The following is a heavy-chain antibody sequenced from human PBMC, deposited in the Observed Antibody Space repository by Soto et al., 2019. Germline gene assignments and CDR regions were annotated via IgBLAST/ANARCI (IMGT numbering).Heavy chain of an antibody. Sequence: GGSLRLSCAASGFTFSSYGMHWVRQAPGKGLGWVAVIWYDGSNKYYADSVKGRFTISRDNSKNTLYLQMNSLRAEDTAVYYCAKEYSSSSYYYYGMDVWGQGTTVTVSS. D-gene: IGHD6-6*01. CDR1: GFTFSSYG. J-gene: IGHJ6*02. CDR2: IWYDGSNK. CDR3: AKEYSSSSYYYYGMDV. V-gene: IGHV3-33*06.